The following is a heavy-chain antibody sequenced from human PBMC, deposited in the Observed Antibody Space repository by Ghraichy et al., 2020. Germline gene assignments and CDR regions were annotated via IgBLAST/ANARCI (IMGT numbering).Heavy chain of an antibody. CDR3: AKVGSGWFYYFDY. Sequence: GGSLRLSCAASGFTFSSYAMSWVRQAPGKGLEWVSVISGSGGSTYYADSVKGRFTISRDYSKNTLYLQMNSLRAEDTAVYYCAKVGSGWFYYFDYWGQGTLVTVSS. V-gene: IGHV3-23*01. J-gene: IGHJ4*02. CDR1: GFTFSSYA. CDR2: ISGSGGST. D-gene: IGHD6-19*01.